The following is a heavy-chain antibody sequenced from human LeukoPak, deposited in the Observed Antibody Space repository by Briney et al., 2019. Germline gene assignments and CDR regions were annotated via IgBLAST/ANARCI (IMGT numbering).Heavy chain of an antibody. Sequence: ASVKASCKASGYTFTSYAMHWVRQAPGQRLEWMGWINAGNGNTQYSQEFQGRVTITRDTSASTAYMELSSLRSEDMAVYYCARGETPGSYYRSWGQGTLVTVSS. CDR2: INAGNGNT. CDR3: ARGETPGSYYRS. CDR1: GYTFTSYA. J-gene: IGHJ5*02. D-gene: IGHD3-10*01. V-gene: IGHV1-3*03.